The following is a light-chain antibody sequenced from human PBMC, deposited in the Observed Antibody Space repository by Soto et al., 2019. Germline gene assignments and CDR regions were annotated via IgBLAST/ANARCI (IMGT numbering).Light chain of an antibody. V-gene: IGKV3-20*01. Sequence: EVVLTLSPGTLSLSPGESATLSCRPSQSVSSSYLAWYQQKPGQAPRLLIYGASSRATGIPDRFSGSGSGTDFTLTISRLEPEDFAVYYCQQYGSSPRTFGQGTKVDIK. CDR1: QSVSSSY. CDR2: GAS. CDR3: QQYGSSPRT. J-gene: IGKJ1*01.